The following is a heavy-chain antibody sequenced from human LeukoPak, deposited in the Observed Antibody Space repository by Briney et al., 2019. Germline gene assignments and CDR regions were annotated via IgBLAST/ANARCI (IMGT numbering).Heavy chain of an antibody. V-gene: IGHV4-38-2*02. J-gene: IGHJ4*02. CDR1: GYSVSSGYY. Sequence: PSETLSLTCTVSGYSVSSGYYWGWIRQPPGKGLEWIGTRFHSGNTYYNPSLKSRVTISVDTSKNQFSLKLSSVTAADTAVYSCARGRYDYYFDYWGQGTLATVSS. D-gene: IGHD1-1*01. CDR2: RFHSGNT. CDR3: ARGRYDYYFDY.